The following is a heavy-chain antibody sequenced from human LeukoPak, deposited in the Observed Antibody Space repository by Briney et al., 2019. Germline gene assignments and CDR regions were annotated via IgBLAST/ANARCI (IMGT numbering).Heavy chain of an antibody. CDR3: ARGGRSYGYFDY. V-gene: IGHV4-38-2*02. Sequence: SETLSLTCTVSSGSISNYYWGWIRQPPGKGLEWIGSIYHSGSTYYNPSLKSRVTISVDTSKNQFSLKLSSVTAADTAVYYCARGGRSYGYFDYWGQGTLVTVSS. CDR1: SGSISNYY. J-gene: IGHJ4*02. D-gene: IGHD5-18*01. CDR2: IYHSGST.